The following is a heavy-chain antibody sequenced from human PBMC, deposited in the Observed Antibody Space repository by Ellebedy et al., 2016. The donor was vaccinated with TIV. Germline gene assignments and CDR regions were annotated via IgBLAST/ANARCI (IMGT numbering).Heavy chain of an antibody. D-gene: IGHD1-1*01. CDR2: ILVISGSG. V-gene: IGHV1-69*13. CDR3: VRGVDSNTWNDY. J-gene: IGHJ4*02. CDR1: GAVFRSYA. Sequence: ASVKVSCKASGAVFRSYAVNWVRQAPGQGLEWMGGILVISGSGVYAQKFQDRVTITADEATTTAYMELSSLKSEDTAIYYCVRGVDSNTWNDYWGQGTLLTVSS.